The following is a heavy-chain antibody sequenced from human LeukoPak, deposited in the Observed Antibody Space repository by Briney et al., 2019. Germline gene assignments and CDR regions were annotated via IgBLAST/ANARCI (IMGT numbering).Heavy chain of an antibody. V-gene: IGHV3-66*01. J-gene: IGHJ4*02. D-gene: IGHD2-21*02. CDR1: GFTFSSYS. CDR3: TRGQSYCGADCYSD. CDR2: MYTGGGR. Sequence: GGSLRLSCAASGFTFSSYSMNWVRQAPGKGLEWVSVMYTGGGRYYGDSVKGRFTISRDNSKNTVFLQMNSLRVEDTALYYCTRGQSYCGADCYSDWGQGTLVTVSS.